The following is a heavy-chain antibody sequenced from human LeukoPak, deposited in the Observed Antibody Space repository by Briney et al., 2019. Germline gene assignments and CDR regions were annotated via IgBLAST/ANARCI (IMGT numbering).Heavy chain of an antibody. CDR2: INTGNGDT. J-gene: IGHJ4*02. Sequence: ASVKVSCKASGYKFTTYAIHWLRQAPGQRLEWMGRINTGNGDTEYSLNFQGSVTITRDTSATTAYMELSSLKSEDTALYYCARESHPDLIYFDSWGQGTLVTVSS. V-gene: IGHV1-3*04. CDR1: GYKFTTYA. CDR3: ARESHPDLIYFDS. D-gene: IGHD3-3*01.